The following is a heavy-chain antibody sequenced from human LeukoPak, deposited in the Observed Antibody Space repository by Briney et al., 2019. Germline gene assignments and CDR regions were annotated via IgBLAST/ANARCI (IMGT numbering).Heavy chain of an antibody. V-gene: IGHV4-30-2*03. CDR2: IYYSGST. J-gene: IGHJ5*02. Sequence: KTSQTLSLTCTVSGGSISSGSYYWSWIRQPAGKGLEWIGSIYYSGSTYYNPSLKSRVTISVDTSKNQFSLKLSSVTAADTAVYYCARHLLPYCSSTSCPEFDPWGQGTLVTVSS. CDR3: ARHLLPYCSSTSCPEFDP. D-gene: IGHD2-2*01. CDR1: GGSISSGSYY.